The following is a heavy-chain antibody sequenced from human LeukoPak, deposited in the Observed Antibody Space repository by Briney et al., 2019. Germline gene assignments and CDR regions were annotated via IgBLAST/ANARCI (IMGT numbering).Heavy chain of an antibody. V-gene: IGHV3-23*01. J-gene: IGHJ4*02. D-gene: IGHD3-10*01. CDR2: ISGSGIGGRT. CDR1: GFTFSSYA. Sequence: GGSLRLSCAASGFTFSSYAMSWFRQAPGKGLEWVSGISGSGIGGRTHYADSVKGRFTISRDNSKNTLYLQMNSLRAEDTAVYYCAKLFSRFGDFHPPDYWGQGTLVTVSS. CDR3: AKLFSRFGDFHPPDY.